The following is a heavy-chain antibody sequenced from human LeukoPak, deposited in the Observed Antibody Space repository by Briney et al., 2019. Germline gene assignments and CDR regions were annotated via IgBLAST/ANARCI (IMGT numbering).Heavy chain of an antibody. CDR2: IYTSGGT. J-gene: IGHJ3*02. V-gene: IGHV4-61*02. CDR3: AGRGSSSGTFDI. D-gene: IGHD3-10*01. CDR1: GGSITNLDYY. Sequence: PSETLSLTCTVSGGSITNLDYYWTWIRQPAGKRLEWIGRIYTSGGTNYNPSLKSRVTMSVDRSRNEISLHLASLTAADTALYYCAGRGSSSGTFDIWGPGTFVTVSS.